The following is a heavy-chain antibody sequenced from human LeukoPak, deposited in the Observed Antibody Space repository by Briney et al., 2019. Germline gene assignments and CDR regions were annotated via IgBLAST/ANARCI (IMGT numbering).Heavy chain of an antibody. J-gene: IGHJ4*02. Sequence: ASVKVSCKASGYTFTSYAMHWVRQAPGQRLEWMGWINAGNGNTKYSQKFQGRVTITRDTSASTAYMELSSLRSEDTAVYYCARDLEYGDYSPGFDYWGQGTLVTVSS. CDR3: ARDLEYGDYSPGFDY. CDR2: INAGNGNT. CDR1: GYTFTSYA. D-gene: IGHD4-17*01. V-gene: IGHV1-3*01.